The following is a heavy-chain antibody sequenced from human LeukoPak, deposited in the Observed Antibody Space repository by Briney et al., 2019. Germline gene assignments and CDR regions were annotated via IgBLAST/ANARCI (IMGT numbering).Heavy chain of an antibody. CDR3: ARHRADSDHIAY. V-gene: IGHV4-39*01. CDR1: GGYISDGNYC. J-gene: IGHJ4*02. Sequence: SETLALTCTVSGGYISDGNYCCGWIRQPPGKGLEWIGSIYYNGDTYYNPSLKRRVTMSVDTSKNQFSLNLSSVTAPGTALYDCARHRADSDHIAYWGQGTLVTVPS. D-gene: IGHD5-18*01. CDR2: IYYNGDT.